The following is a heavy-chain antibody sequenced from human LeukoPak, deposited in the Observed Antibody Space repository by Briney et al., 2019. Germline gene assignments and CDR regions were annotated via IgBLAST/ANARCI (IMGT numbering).Heavy chain of an antibody. V-gene: IGHV1-2*06. J-gene: IGHJ5*02. CDR3: ARVSTMVRGVMTFDP. D-gene: IGHD3-10*01. CDR1: GYTFTGYY. CDR2: INPNSGGT. Sequence: ASVKVSCKASGYTFTGYYMHWVRQAPGQGLEWMGRINPNSGGTNYAQKFQGRVTMTRDTSISTAYMELSRLRSDDMAVYYCARVSTMVRGVMTFDPWGQGTLVTVSS.